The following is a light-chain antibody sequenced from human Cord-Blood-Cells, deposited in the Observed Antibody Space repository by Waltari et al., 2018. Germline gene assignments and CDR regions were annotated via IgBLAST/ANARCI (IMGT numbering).Light chain of an antibody. Sequence: QSALTQPRPVSGSPGQSVTIPCPGTSSDVGGHNYVSWYQQHTGNAPKPMINDGSKRPSGVPDRFSGSKSGNAASLTISGLQAEDEADYYCCSYAGSPWVFGGGTKLTVL. V-gene: IGLV2-11*01. CDR3: CSYAGSPWV. CDR1: SSDVGGHNY. J-gene: IGLJ3*02. CDR2: DGS.